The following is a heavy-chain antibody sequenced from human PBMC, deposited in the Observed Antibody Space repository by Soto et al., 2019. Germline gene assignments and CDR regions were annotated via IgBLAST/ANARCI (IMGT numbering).Heavy chain of an antibody. CDR1: GDSITSNSYF. CDR2: IYYGGST. Sequence: SETLSLTCTVSGDSITSNSYFWAWIRQPPGKGLEWIGSIYYGGSTNYNPSLKSRVTISVDTPKNQFSLKLSSVTAADTAVYYCAKNWNWGSLVHWGQGTLVTVSS. CDR3: AKNWNWGSLVH. D-gene: IGHD7-27*01. J-gene: IGHJ4*02. V-gene: IGHV4-39*01.